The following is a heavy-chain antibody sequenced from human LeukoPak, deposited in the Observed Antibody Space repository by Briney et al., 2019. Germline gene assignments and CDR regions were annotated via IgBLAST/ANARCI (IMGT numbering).Heavy chain of an antibody. D-gene: IGHD3-3*01. V-gene: IGHV1-8*01. Sequence: SSVKVSCKASGYTFTSYDINWVRQATGQGLEWMGWMTPNSGNTGYAQKFQGRVTMTRNTSISTAYMELSSLRSEDTAVYYCARPYYDFWSGTLYYFDYWGQGTLVTVPS. J-gene: IGHJ4*02. CDR3: ARPYYDFWSGTLYYFDY. CDR2: MTPNSGNT. CDR1: GYTFTSYD.